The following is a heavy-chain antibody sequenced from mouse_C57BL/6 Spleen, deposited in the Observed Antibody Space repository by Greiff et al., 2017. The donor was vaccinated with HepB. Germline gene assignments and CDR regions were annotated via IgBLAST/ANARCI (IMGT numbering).Heavy chain of an antibody. Sequence: GQRVESGGGLVKPGGSLKLSCAASGFTFSSYAMSWVRQTPEKRLEWVATISDGGSYTYYPDNVKGRFTISRDNAKNNLYLQMSHLKSEDTAMYYCARGRNKAMDYWGQGTSVTVSS. CDR1: GFTFSSYA. CDR3: ARGRNKAMDY. J-gene: IGHJ4*01. V-gene: IGHV5-4*01. CDR2: ISDGGSYT. D-gene: IGHD2-1*01.